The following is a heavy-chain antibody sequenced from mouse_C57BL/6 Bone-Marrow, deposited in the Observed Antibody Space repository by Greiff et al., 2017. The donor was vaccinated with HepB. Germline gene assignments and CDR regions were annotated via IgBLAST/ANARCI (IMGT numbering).Heavy chain of an antibody. V-gene: IGHV14-4*01. CDR1: GFNIKDDY. Sequence: VQLQQSGAELVRPGASVKLSCTASGFNIKDDYMHWVKQRPEQGLEWIGWIDPENGDTEYASKFQGKATIPADTSSNTAYLQLSRLTFEDTAVHYCTTSAYDYVDYWGQGTTLTVSA. CDR2: IDPENGDT. CDR3: TTSAYDYVDY. J-gene: IGHJ2*01. D-gene: IGHD2-4*01.